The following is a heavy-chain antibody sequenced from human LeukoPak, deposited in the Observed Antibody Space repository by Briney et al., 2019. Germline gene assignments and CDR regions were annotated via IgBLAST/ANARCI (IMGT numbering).Heavy chain of an antibody. CDR2: ISGYNGNT. CDR1: GYTFSSYG. V-gene: IGHV1-18*01. CDR3: ARDRSPDFWSGDYRDAFDI. Sequence: ASVKVSCKASGYTFSSYGISWVRQAPGQGLEWMGWISGYNGNTNSAQKLQGRVSMTTDTSTSTAYVELRSLRSDDTAVYYCARDRSPDFWSGDYRDAFDIWGQGTMSPSLQ. J-gene: IGHJ3*02. D-gene: IGHD3-3*01.